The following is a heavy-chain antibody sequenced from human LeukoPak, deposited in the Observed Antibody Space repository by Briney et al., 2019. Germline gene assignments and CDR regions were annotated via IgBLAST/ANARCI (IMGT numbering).Heavy chain of an antibody. Sequence: PGGSLRLSCAASGFTFSSYAMSWVRQAPGKGLEWDSATSGSGGNTYYADSVKGRFTISRDNSKNTLYLQMNSLRAEDTAVYYCARGGLLRYFDWSPGYYFDYWGQGTLVTVSS. D-gene: IGHD3-9*01. CDR1: GFTFSSYA. V-gene: IGHV3-23*01. CDR2: TSGSGGNT. J-gene: IGHJ4*02. CDR3: ARGGLLRYFDWSPGYYFDY.